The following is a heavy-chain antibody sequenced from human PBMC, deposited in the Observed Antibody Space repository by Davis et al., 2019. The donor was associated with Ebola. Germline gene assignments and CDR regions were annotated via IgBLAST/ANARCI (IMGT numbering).Heavy chain of an antibody. Sequence: GESLKISCTDSVITFSSYAMTWVRQAPGKGLEWVSAISGSGGSTYYADSVKGRFTISRDNSKNTLYLQMNSLRAEDTAVYYCARVLLWFGELSAFDYWGQGTLVTVSS. D-gene: IGHD3-10*01. CDR3: ARVLLWFGELSAFDY. V-gene: IGHV3-23*01. CDR2: ISGSGGST. J-gene: IGHJ4*02. CDR1: VITFSSYA.